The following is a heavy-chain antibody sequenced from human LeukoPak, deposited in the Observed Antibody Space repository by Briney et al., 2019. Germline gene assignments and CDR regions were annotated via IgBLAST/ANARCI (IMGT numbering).Heavy chain of an antibody. V-gene: IGHV4-59*08. J-gene: IGHJ4*02. Sequence: PSETLSLTCSVSNGSMNNYYWSWLRQPPGKGLEWIGYVLYSGNTTYYNPSLKSRVTISVDTSKNQFSLKLSSVTAADTAVYYCASRREDYDFWSGYRFDYWGQGTLVTVSS. D-gene: IGHD3-3*01. CDR3: ASRREDYDFWSGYRFDY. CDR1: NGSMNNYY. CDR2: VLYSGNT.